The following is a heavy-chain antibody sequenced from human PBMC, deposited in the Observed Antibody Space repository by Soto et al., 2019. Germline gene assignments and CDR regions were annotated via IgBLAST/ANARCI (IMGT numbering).Heavy chain of an antibody. CDR3: AKVLTYGRIAVAGTLGFDY. V-gene: IGHV3-23*01. J-gene: IGHJ4*02. CDR1: GFTFSSYS. D-gene: IGHD6-19*01. CDR2: ISGSGGST. Sequence: PGGSLSLSCAASGFTFSSYSMSWVRQAPGKGLEWVSAISGSGGSTYYADSVKGRFTISRDNSKNTLYLQMNSLRAEDTAVYYCAKVLTYGRIAVAGTLGFDYWGQGTLVTVSS.